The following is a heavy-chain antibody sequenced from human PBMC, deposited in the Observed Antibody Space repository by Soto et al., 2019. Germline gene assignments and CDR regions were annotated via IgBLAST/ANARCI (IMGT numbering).Heavy chain of an antibody. V-gene: IGHV1-2*04. J-gene: IGHJ6*02. Sequence: ASVKVSCKASGYTFTGYYMHWVRQAPGQGLEWMGWINPNSGGTNYAQKFQGWVTMTRDTSISTAYMELSRLRSDDTAVYYCARDRLRFLEWLAPNPYYYGMDVWGQGTTVTVSS. D-gene: IGHD3-3*01. CDR2: INPNSGGT. CDR3: ARDRLRFLEWLAPNPYYYGMDV. CDR1: GYTFTGYY.